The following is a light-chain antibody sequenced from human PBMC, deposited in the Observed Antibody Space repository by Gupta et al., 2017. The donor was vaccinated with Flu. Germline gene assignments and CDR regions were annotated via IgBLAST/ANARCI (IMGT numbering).Light chain of an antibody. V-gene: IGLV1-40*01. Sequence: SYNIEAGYDVHWYHQLPEAAPKLVIFDNNNRPSGVPDRLSGSKSGTSAALGITGLQAEDEADYYCQSWDYSLTAPVFGGGTKLTVL. CDR1: SYNIEAGYD. J-gene: IGLJ3*02. CDR2: DNN. CDR3: QSWDYSLTAPV.